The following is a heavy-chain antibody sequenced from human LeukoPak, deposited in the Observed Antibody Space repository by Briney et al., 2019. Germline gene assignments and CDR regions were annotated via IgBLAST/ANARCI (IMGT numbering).Heavy chain of an antibody. CDR1: GFTFDDYA. V-gene: IGHV3-43*02. D-gene: IGHD6-13*01. Sequence: GGSLRLSCAASGFTFDDYAMHWVRQAPGKGLEWVSLISGDGGSTYYADSVKGRFTISGDNSKNSLYLQMNSLRTEDTALYYCAKDTSYSSSWYGLGPWGYYYYGMDVWGQGTTVTVSS. J-gene: IGHJ6*02. CDR2: ISGDGGST. CDR3: AKDTSYSSSWYGLGPWGYYYYGMDV.